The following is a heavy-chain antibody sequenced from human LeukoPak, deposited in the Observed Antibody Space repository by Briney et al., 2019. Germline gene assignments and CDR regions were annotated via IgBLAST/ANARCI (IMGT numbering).Heavy chain of an antibody. CDR1: GFTFSSYA. Sequence: QAGGSLRLSCAASGFTFSSYAMSWVRQAPGKGLEWVSAICGSGGSTYYADSVKGGFTISRGNTKNTLYLQMNSLRAEDTAVYYCAKGGRDDYVWGSYRPHAGYYFDYWGQGTLVTVSS. V-gene: IGHV3-23*01. CDR2: ICGSGGST. CDR3: AKGGRDDYVWGSYRPHAGYYFDY. D-gene: IGHD3-16*02. J-gene: IGHJ4*02.